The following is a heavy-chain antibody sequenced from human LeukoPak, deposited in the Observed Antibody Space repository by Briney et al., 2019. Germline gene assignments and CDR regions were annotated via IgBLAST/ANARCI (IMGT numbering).Heavy chain of an antibody. Sequence: GASVKVSCKASGYTFTGYYMHWVRQAPGQGLEWMGWINPNSGGTNYAQKFQGRVTMTRDTSISTAYMELSRLRSDDTAVYYCARGSVLTYCSSTSRYNPRFDIWGQGTMVTVSS. J-gene: IGHJ3*02. D-gene: IGHD2-2*02. CDR3: ARGSVLTYCSSTSRYNPRFDI. CDR2: INPNSGGT. V-gene: IGHV1-2*02. CDR1: GYTFTGYY.